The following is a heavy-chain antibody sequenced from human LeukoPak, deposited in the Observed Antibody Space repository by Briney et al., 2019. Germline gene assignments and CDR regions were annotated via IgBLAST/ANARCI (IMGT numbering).Heavy chain of an antibody. J-gene: IGHJ3*02. CDR2: IYTSGST. V-gene: IGHV4-4*07. CDR1: GGSISSYY. Sequence: PSETLSLTCTVSGGSISSYYWSWIRQPAGKGLEWIGRIYTSGSTNYNPSLKSRVTMSVDTSKNQFSLKLSSVTAADTAVYYCARALLTTPPAAFDIWGQGTMVTVSS. D-gene: IGHD1-26*01. CDR3: ARALLTTPPAAFDI.